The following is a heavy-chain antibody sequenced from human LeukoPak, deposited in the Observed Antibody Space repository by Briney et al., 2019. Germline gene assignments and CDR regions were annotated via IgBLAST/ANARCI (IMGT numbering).Heavy chain of an antibody. Sequence: GGSLRLSCAASGFTFSSYEMNWVRQAPGKGLEWVSYISSSSSTIYYADSVKGRFTISRDNAKNSLYLQMNSLRAEDTAVYYCAGPPGGSGPPYWGQGTLATVSS. V-gene: IGHV3-48*03. CDR2: ISSSSSTI. J-gene: IGHJ4*02. D-gene: IGHD2-15*01. CDR1: GFTFSSYE. CDR3: AGPPGGSGPPY.